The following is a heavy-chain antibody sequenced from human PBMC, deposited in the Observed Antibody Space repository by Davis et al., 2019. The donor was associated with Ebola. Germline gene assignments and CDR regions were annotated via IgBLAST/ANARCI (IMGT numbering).Heavy chain of an antibody. CDR3: AREYSGYNYFDY. D-gene: IGHD5-12*01. V-gene: IGHV1-18*01. CDR2: ISAYNGNT. J-gene: IGHJ4*02. Sequence: ASVKVSCKASGYTFTSYGISWVRQAPGQGLEWMGWISAYNGNTNYAQNLQGRVTMTTDTSTSTAYMELRSLRSDDTAVYYSAREYSGYNYFDYWGQGTLVTVSS. CDR1: GYTFTSYG.